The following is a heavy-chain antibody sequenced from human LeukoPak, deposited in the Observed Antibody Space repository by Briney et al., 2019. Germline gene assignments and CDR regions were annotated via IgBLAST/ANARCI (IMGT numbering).Heavy chain of an antibody. V-gene: IGHV4-34*01. CDR1: GGPFSGYY. D-gene: IGHD6-19*01. J-gene: IGHJ4*02. CDR2: INHSGST. CDR3: ARVTRGWYGSVDFDY. Sequence: MSSETLSLTCAVYGGPFSGYYWSWIRQPPGKGLEWIGEINHSGSTNYNPSLKSRVTISVDTSKNQFSLKLSSVTAADTAVYYCARVTRGWYGSVDFDYWGQGTLVTVSS.